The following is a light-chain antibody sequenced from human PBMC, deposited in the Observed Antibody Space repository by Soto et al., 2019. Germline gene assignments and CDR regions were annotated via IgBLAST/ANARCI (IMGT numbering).Light chain of an antibody. V-gene: IGLV2-14*01. CDR3: SSYTSSSTLV. CDR2: DVS. Sequence: QSALTQPASVSGSPGQSITISCTGISSDVGGYNYVSWYQQHPGKAPKVMIYDVSNRPSGVSNRFSGSKSGNTASLTISGLQAEDEADYYCSSYTSSSTLVFGGGTKLTVL. CDR1: SSDVGGYNY. J-gene: IGLJ2*01.